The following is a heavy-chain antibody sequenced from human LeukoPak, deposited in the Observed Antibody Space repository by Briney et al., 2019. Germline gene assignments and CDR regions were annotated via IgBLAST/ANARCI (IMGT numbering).Heavy chain of an antibody. CDR3: ARASSGWNKDFDY. CDR2: INHSGST. V-gene: IGHV4-34*01. J-gene: IGHJ4*02. Sequence: SETLSLTCAAYGGSFSGYYWSWIRQPPGKGLEWIGEINHSGSTNYNPSLKSRVTISVDTSKNQFSLKLSSVTAADTAVYYCARASSGWNKDFDYWGQGTLVTVSS. D-gene: IGHD6-19*01. CDR1: GGSFSGYY.